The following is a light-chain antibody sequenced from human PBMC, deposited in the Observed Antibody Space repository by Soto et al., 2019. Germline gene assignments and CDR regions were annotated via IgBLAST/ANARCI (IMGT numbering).Light chain of an antibody. CDR2: AAS. CDR3: LLDFSYVWA. J-gene: IGKJ1*01. CDR1: QAISSA. Sequence: AIQLTQSPSSLSASVGDRVTITCRASQAISSALGWYQPKPGQVPKLLLYAASTLQTGVPSRFIGSGFGTAFTLTISSLQTEDFATDDWLLDFSYVWAFGQGTNVEF. V-gene: IGKV1-6*01.